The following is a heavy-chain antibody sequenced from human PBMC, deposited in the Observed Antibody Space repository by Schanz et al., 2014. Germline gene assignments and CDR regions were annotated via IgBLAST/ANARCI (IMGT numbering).Heavy chain of an antibody. CDR3: AGTYCSSTSCYTGYYYMDV. D-gene: IGHD2-2*02. CDR1: GGTFSSDT. Sequence: QVHLVQSGAEVKKPGSSVKVSCKASGGTFSSDTFSWVRQAPGQGLEWMGRIVPIAGITNYAQRFQGRVTITADKSSDTAYMELSSLRSEDTAVYYCAGTYCSSTSCYTGYYYMDVWGEGTTVTVSS. V-gene: IGHV1-69*02. J-gene: IGHJ6*03. CDR2: IVPIAGIT.